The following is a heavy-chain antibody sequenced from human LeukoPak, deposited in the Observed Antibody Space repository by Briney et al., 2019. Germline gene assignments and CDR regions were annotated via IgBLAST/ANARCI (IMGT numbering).Heavy chain of an antibody. CDR1: GGSFSGYY. CDR3: ARSYRITMVRGNKAFDI. D-gene: IGHD3-10*01. V-gene: IGHV4-34*01. J-gene: IGHJ3*02. Sequence: SETLSLTCAVYGGSFSGYYWSWIRQPPGKGLEWIGEINHSGSTNYNPSLTSRVTISVDTSKNQFSLKLSSVTAADTAVYYCARSYRITMVRGNKAFDIWGQGTMVTVSS. CDR2: INHSGST.